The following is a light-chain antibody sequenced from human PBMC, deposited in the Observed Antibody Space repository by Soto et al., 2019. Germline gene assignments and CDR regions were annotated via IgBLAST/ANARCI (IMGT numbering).Light chain of an antibody. CDR3: QQSYSTPYT. CDR2: AAS. V-gene: IGKV1-39*01. Sequence: DIQMTQSPSSLSASVGDRVTITCRASQSISSYLNWYQQKPGKAPKLLIYAASSLQSGVPSSFSGSGSGTDFTLTISSLQPEDFETSYCQQSYSTPYTFGQGTKLEIK. CDR1: QSISSY. J-gene: IGKJ2*01.